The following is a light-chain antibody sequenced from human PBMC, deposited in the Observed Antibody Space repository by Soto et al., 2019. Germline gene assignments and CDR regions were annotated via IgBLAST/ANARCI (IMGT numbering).Light chain of an antibody. Sequence: EIVMTQSPVTLSVSPGERATLSCRASQSVSSYLAWYQQKPGQAPRLLIYDASNRATGIPARFSGSGSGTDFTLTISRLEPEDFAVYYCQQYGGSPRTFGQGTKVDI. J-gene: IGKJ1*01. CDR3: QQYGGSPRT. CDR2: DAS. CDR1: QSVSSY. V-gene: IGKV3-20*01.